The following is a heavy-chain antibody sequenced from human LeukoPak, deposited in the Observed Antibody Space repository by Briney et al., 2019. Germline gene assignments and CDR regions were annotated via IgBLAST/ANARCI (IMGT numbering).Heavy chain of an antibody. Sequence: ASVKVSCKASGYTFTGYYMHWVRQAPGQGLEWMGWINPNSGGTNYAQKFQGRVTMTRDTSISTAYVELSRLRSDDTAVYYCARTSNYDSSGYPYYYYYMDVWGKGTTVTVSS. D-gene: IGHD3-22*01. CDR2: INPNSGGT. CDR3: ARTSNYDSSGYPYYYYYMDV. CDR1: GYTFTGYY. J-gene: IGHJ6*03. V-gene: IGHV1-2*02.